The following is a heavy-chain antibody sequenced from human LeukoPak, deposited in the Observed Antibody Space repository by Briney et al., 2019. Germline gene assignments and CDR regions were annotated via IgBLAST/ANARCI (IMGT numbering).Heavy chain of an antibody. V-gene: IGHV3-53*01. J-gene: IGHJ3*02. CDR3: ATSSGSYFPYAFDI. CDR2: IYSGGST. CDR1: AFTVSSNY. Sequence: GGSLRLSCAASAFTVSSNYMSWVRQAPGKGLEWVSVIYSGGSTYYADSVKGRFTISRDNSKNTLYLQMNSLRAEDTAVYYCATSSGSYFPYAFDIWGQGTMVTVSS. D-gene: IGHD1-26*01.